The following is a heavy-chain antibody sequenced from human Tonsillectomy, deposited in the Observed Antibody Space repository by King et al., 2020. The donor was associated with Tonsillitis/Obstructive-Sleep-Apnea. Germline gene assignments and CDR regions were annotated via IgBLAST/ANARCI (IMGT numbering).Heavy chain of an antibody. Sequence: QLVQSGGGLVQPGRSLRLSCAASGFTFGDYAMHWVRQAPGKGLEWVSSISWNSDNIDYGDSVKGRFTISRDNAKDSLYLQMNSLRAEDTAVYYCAKGGCSTISCHNWGYWGQGTLVTVSS. CDR2: ISWNSDNI. J-gene: IGHJ4*02. D-gene: IGHD2-2*01. CDR3: AKGGCSTISCHNWGY. V-gene: IGHV3-9*01. CDR1: GFTFGDYA.